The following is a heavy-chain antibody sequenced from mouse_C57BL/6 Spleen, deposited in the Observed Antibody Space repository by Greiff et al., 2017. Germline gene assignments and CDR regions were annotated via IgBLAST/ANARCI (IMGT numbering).Heavy chain of an antibody. V-gene: IGHV1-69*01. CDR1: GYTFTSYW. J-gene: IGHJ4*01. Sequence: QVQLQQPGAELVMPGASVKLSCKASGYTFTSYWMHWVKQRPGQGLEWIGEIDPSDSYTNYNQKFKGKSTLTVDKSSGTAYMQLSSLTSEDSAVYYCASGGDYDGGDAMDYWGQGTSVTVSS. D-gene: IGHD2-4*01. CDR3: ASGGDYDGGDAMDY. CDR2: IDPSDSYT.